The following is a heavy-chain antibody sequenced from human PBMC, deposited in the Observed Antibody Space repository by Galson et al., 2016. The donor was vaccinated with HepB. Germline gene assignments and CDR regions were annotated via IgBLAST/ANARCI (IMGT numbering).Heavy chain of an antibody. J-gene: IGHJ3*01. V-gene: IGHV3-7*01. D-gene: IGHD1-26*01. CDR2: IRRDESAR. CDR1: GFTFSDYR. CDR3: ARDVSPGYSGTYYDAFDV. Sequence: SLRLSCAASGFTFSDYRMTWVRQAPGKGLEWVANIRRDESARYYVDSVKGRFTISRENAKNSLYLQMDSLRAEDTAVYYCARDVSPGYSGTYYDAFDVWGQGTMVTVSS.